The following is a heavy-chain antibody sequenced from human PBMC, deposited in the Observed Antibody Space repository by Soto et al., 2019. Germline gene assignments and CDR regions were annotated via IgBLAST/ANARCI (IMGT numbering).Heavy chain of an antibody. CDR2: IVPMLGTP. Sequence: VQLVQSGAEVKEPGSSVRVSCKASGGTFDNFIMNWVRQTPGQGLEWMGGIVPMLGTPTYAEKFKGRVTISATGSTSTMSMEVTSLRSEDTAIYYCARNGTYSSSLSQYSGMDVWGQGTTVTVSS. V-gene: IGHV1-69*01. CDR3: ARNGTYSSSLSQYSGMDV. J-gene: IGHJ6*02. D-gene: IGHD3-10*01. CDR1: GGTFDNFI.